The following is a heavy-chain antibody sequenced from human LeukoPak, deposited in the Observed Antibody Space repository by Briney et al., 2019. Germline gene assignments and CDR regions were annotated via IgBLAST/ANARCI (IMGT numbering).Heavy chain of an antibody. Sequence: GGSLRLSCAASGFTFSRYWMHWVRQVPGKGLGWVSRINSDGGTTSYADSVKGRFTISRDNAKNTLYLQMNGLRAEDTAVYYCAKGGVTTLTPLYWGQGTLVTVSS. CDR3: AKGGVTTLTPLY. CDR1: GFTFSRYW. D-gene: IGHD4-17*01. V-gene: IGHV3-74*01. CDR2: INSDGGTT. J-gene: IGHJ4*02.